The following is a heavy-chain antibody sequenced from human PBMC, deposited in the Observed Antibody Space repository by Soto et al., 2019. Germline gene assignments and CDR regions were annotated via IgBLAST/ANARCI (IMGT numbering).Heavy chain of an antibody. CDR3: XXXXXXXLXPLP. CDR1: GYXXXXXX. V-gene: IGHV1-2*02. Sequence: QVQLVQSGAEVKKPGASVKVSCTASGYXXXXXXXXXVRQAXGXGLEWMGGINPNSGATKYAQKFQGRVTMTRDTSIKTAHMXLTXLXXXXXXXXXXXXXXXXXLXPLPWGQGTLVTVSS. CDR2: INPNSGAT. J-gene: IGHJ5*02.